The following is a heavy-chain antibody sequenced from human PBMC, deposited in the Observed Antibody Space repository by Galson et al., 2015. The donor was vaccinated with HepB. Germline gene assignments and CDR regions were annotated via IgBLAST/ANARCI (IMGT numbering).Heavy chain of an antibody. Sequence: SVKVSCKVSGGTFRTNVISWVRQAPGQGLEWMGGIIPIFRTANYAQKFQGRVTITADESTSTAYMEMSSLRSEDTAVYYCARAFFGEPNLQYFFYWGQGTLVTVSS. J-gene: IGHJ1*01. CDR2: IIPIFRTA. CDR1: GGTFRTNV. CDR3: ARAFFGEPNLQYFFY. V-gene: IGHV1-69*13. D-gene: IGHD3-10*01.